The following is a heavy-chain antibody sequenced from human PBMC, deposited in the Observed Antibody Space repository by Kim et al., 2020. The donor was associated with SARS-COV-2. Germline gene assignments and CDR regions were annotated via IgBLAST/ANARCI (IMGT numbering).Heavy chain of an antibody. CDR2: INTNTGNP. D-gene: IGHD2-15*01. CDR1: GYTFTSYA. CDR3: ARDYPYCSGGSCYDGWFDP. J-gene: IGHJ5*02. V-gene: IGHV7-4-1*02. Sequence: ASVKVSCKASGYTFTSYAMNWVRQAPGQRLEWMGWINTNTGNPTYAQGFTGRFVFSLDTSVSTAYLQISSLKAEDTAVYYCARDYPYCSGGSCYDGWFDPWGQGTLVSVSS.